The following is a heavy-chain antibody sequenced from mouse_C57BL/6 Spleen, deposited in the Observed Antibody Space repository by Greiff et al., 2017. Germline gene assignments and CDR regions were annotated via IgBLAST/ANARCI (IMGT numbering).Heavy chain of an antibody. Sequence: EVQLQESGPELVKPGASVKIPCKASGYTFTDYNMDWVKQSHGKSLEWIGDINPNNGGTIYNQKFKGKATLTVDKSSSTAYMELRSLTSEDTAVYYCARRNLALYYFDYWGQGTTLTVSS. J-gene: IGHJ2*01. CDR1: GYTFTDYN. CDR2: INPNNGGT. V-gene: IGHV1-18*01. CDR3: ARRNLALYYFDY.